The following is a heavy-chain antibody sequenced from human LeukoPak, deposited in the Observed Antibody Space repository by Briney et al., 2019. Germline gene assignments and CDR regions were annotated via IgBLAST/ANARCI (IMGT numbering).Heavy chain of an antibody. CDR1: GFTFSSYW. CDR3: ARAPSEIGGYYPEYFRH. CDR2: IKSDGST. D-gene: IGHD3-22*01. J-gene: IGHJ1*01. V-gene: IGHV3-74*01. Sequence: GGSLRLSCAASGFTFSSYWMHWVRQAPGKGLVWVSRIKSDGSTNYADSVKGRFTISRDNAKNTVSLQMNSLRAEDTGVYYCARAPSEIGGYYPEYFRHWGQGTLVTISS.